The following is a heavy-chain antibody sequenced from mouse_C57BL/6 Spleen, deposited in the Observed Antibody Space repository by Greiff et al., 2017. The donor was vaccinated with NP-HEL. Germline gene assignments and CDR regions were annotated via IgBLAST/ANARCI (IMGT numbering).Heavy chain of an antibody. CDR2: IYPGSGST. CDR3: ARYYDYDDGFAY. V-gene: IGHV1-55*01. D-gene: IGHD2-4*01. J-gene: IGHJ3*01. Sequence: QVQLQQPGAELVKPGASVKMSCKASGYTFTSYWITWVKQRPGQGLEWIGDIYPGSGSTNYNEKFKSKATLTVDTSSSTAYMQLSSLTSEDSAVYYCARYYDYDDGFAYWGQGTLVTVSA. CDR1: GYTFTSYW.